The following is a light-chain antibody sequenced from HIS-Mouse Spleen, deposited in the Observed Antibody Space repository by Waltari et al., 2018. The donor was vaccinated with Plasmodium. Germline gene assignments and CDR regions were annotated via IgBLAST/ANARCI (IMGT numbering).Light chain of an antibody. J-gene: IGKJ1*01. CDR2: AAS. Sequence: DIQMTQSPSSLSASVGDRVTITCRASQSISSYLNWYQQKPGKAPKLLNYAASSLQSGGPSRFSGSGSGTDFTLTISSLQPEEFATYYCQQSYSTWTFGQGTKVEIK. CDR3: QQSYSTWT. CDR1: QSISSY. V-gene: IGKV1-39*01.